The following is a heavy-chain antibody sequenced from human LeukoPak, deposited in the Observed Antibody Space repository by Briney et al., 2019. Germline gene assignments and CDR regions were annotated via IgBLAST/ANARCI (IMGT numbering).Heavy chain of an antibody. Sequence: GESLKISCKGSGYSFTSYWIGWVRQMPGKGPEWMGIIYPGDSDTRYSPSFQGQVTISADKSISTAYLQWSSLKASDTAMYYCALSGGTYYYDSSGPNDAFDIWGQGTMVTVSS. CDR3: ALSGGTYYYDSSGPNDAFDI. V-gene: IGHV5-51*01. CDR2: IYPGDSDT. D-gene: IGHD3-22*01. CDR1: GYSFTSYW. J-gene: IGHJ3*02.